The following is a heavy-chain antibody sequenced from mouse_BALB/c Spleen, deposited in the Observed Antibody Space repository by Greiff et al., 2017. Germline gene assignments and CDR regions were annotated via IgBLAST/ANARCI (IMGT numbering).Heavy chain of an antibody. CDR3: ARYGSSYYYYAMDY. CDR2: ISSGSSTI. Sequence: EVHLVESGGGLVQPGGSRKLSCAASGFTFSSFGMHWVRQAPEKGLEWVAYISSGSSTIYYADTVKGRFTISRDNPKNTLFLQMTSLRSEDTAMYYCARYGSSYYYYAMDYWGQGTSVTVSS. V-gene: IGHV5-17*02. J-gene: IGHJ4*01. CDR1: GFTFSSFG. D-gene: IGHD1-1*01.